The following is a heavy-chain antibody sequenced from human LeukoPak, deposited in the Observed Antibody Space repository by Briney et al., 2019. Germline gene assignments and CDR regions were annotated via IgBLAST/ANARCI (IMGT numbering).Heavy chain of an antibody. J-gene: IGHJ4*02. CDR3: ARSVGATDCFDY. CDR1: GGSISSSSYY. D-gene: IGHD1-26*01. V-gene: IGHV4-39*01. CDR2: IYYSGST. Sequence: SETLSLTCTVSGGSISSSSYYWGWIRQPPGKGLEWIGSIYYSGSTYYNPSLKSRVTISVDTSKNQFSLKLSSVTAADTAVYYCARSVGATDCFDYWGRGTLVTVSS.